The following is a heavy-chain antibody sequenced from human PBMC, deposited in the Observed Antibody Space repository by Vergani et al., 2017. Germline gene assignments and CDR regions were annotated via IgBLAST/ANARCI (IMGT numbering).Heavy chain of an antibody. V-gene: IGHV1-69*01. CDR2: IIPIFGTA. Sequence: QVQLVQSGAEVKKPGSSVKVSCKASGGTFSSYAISWVRQAPGQGLEWMGGIIPIFGTANYAQKFQGRVTITADESTSTAYMELSSVTAADTAVYYCARSRSSGWSYYYGMDVWGQGTTVTVSS. D-gene: IGHD6-19*01. CDR1: GGTFSSYA. J-gene: IGHJ6*02. CDR3: ARSRSSGWSYYYGMDV.